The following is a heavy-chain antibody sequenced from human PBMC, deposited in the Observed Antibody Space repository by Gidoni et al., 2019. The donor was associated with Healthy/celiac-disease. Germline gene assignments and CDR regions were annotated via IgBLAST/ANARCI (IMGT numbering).Heavy chain of an antibody. CDR1: GYSFTSYW. CDR3: ARLIAVADTYYYMDV. V-gene: IGHV5-10-1*03. CDR2: IDPSDSYT. D-gene: IGHD6-19*01. Sequence: EVQLVQSGAEVKKPGESLRISCKGSGYSFTSYWISWVRQMPGKGLEWMGRIDPSDSYTNYSPSFQGHVTISADKSISTAYLQWSSLKASDTAMYYCARLIAVADTYYYMDVWGKGTTVTVSS. J-gene: IGHJ6*03.